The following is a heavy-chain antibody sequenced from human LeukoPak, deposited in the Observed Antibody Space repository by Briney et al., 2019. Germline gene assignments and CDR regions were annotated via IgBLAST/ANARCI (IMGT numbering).Heavy chain of an antibody. D-gene: IGHD2-2*02. J-gene: IGHJ6*02. CDR3: ARLGRYCSSTSCYIAYYYYGMDV. CDR1: GYTFTSYG. V-gene: IGHV1-18*01. Sequence: ASVKVSCKASGYTFTSYGISWVRQAPGQGLEWMGWISAYNGNTNYAQKLQGRVTMTTDTSTSTACMELRSLRSDDTAVYYCARLGRYCSSTSCYIAYYYYGMDVWGQGTTVTVSS. CDR2: ISAYNGNT.